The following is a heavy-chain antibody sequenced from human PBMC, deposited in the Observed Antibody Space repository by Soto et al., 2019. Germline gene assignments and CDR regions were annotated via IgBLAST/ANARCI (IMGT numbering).Heavy chain of an antibody. D-gene: IGHD3-16*02. J-gene: IGHJ4*02. CDR3: ARGYDYVWGSYPLYPSYFDY. Sequence: PSETLSLTCTVSGGSISSYYWSWIRQPPGKGLEWIGYIYYSGSTNYNPSLKSRVTISVDTSKNQFSLKLSSVTAADTAVYYCARGYDYVWGSYPLYPSYFDYWGQGTLVTVS. V-gene: IGHV4-59*01. CDR2: IYYSGST. CDR1: GGSISSYY.